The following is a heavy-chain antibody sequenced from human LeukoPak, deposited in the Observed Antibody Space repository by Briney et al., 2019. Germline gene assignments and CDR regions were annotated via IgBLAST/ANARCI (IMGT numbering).Heavy chain of an antibody. V-gene: IGHV3-23*01. Sequence: GGSLRLSCAASGFTFSSYSMNWGRQAPGKGRGWVSAISGSGGSTYYADSVKGRFTISRDNSKNTLYLQMNSLRAEDTAVYYCAKAPLATIGTYYFDYWGQGTLVTVSS. CDR3: AKAPLATIGTYYFDY. D-gene: IGHD5-12*01. CDR1: GFTFSSYS. CDR2: ISGSGGST. J-gene: IGHJ4*02.